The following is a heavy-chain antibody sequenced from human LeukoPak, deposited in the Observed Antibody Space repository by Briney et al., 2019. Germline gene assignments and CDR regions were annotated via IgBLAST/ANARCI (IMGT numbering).Heavy chain of an antibody. CDR2: IIPIFGTA. Sequence: GSSVKVSCKASGGTFSSYAISWVRQAPGQGLEWRGGIIPIFGTANYAQKFQGSVTITTDESTSTAYMELSSLRSEDTAVYYCAREKSRVVPAAIEYWGQGTLVTVSS. J-gene: IGHJ4*02. D-gene: IGHD2-2*02. CDR1: GGTFSSYA. V-gene: IGHV1-69*05. CDR3: AREKSRVVPAAIEY.